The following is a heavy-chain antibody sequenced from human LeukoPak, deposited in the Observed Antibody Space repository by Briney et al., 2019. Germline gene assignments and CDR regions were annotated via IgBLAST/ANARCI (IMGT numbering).Heavy chain of an antibody. V-gene: IGHV3-23*01. J-gene: IGHJ4*02. CDR3: AKDLSWFVVVPAANDY. CDR1: GFTFSSYG. D-gene: IGHD2-2*01. Sequence: GGSLRLSCAASGFTFSSYGMNWVRQAPGKGLEWVSSISSSGDSTYYSDSVKGRFTISRDNSKNTLYLQMSTLRAEDTAVYYCAKDLSWFVVVPAANDYWGQGTLVTVSS. CDR2: ISSSGDST.